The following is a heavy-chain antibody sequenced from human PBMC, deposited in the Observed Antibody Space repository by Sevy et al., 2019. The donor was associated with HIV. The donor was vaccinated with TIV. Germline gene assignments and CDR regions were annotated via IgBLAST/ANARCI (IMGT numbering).Heavy chain of an antibody. CDR2: INTNTGNP. V-gene: IGHV7-4-1*02. J-gene: IGHJ6*02. CDR1: GYTFTSYV. Sequence: ASVKVSCKASGYTFTSYVMNWVRQAPGQGLEWMGWINTNTGNPTYAQGFTGRFVFSLDTSVSTAYLKISSLKAEDTAVYYCARVECSSSSCYYYYGMDVWGQGATVTVSS. CDR3: ARVECSSSSCYYYYGMDV. D-gene: IGHD2-2*01.